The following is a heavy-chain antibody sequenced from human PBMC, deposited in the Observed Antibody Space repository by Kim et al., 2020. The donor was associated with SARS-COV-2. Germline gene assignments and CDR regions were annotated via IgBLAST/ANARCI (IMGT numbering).Heavy chain of an antibody. V-gene: IGHV1-69*13. CDR1: GGTFSSYA. CDR2: IIPIFGTA. Sequence: SVKVSCKASGGTFSSYAISWVRQAPGQGLEWMGGIIPIFGTANYAQKFQGRVTITADESTSTAYMELSSLRSEDTAVYYCVRTIAPYSSSWYYYYYGMDVWGQGTTVTVSS. J-gene: IGHJ6*02. D-gene: IGHD6-13*01. CDR3: VRTIAPYSSSWYYYYYGMDV.